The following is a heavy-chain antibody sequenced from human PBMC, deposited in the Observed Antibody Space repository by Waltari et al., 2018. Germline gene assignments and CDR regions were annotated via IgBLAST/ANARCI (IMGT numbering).Heavy chain of an antibody. CDR2: IIPIFGTA. V-gene: IGHV1-69*05. J-gene: IGHJ6*03. Sequence: QVQLVQSGAEVKKPGSSVKVSCKASGGTFSSYAISWVRQAPGQGLEWMGGIIPIFGTANYAQKFQGRVTITTDESTSTAYMELSSLRSEDTAVYYCARTPWLFSYYYYYYMDVWGKGTTVTVSS. CDR3: ARTPWLFSYYYYYYMDV. D-gene: IGHD3-22*01. CDR1: GGTFSSYA.